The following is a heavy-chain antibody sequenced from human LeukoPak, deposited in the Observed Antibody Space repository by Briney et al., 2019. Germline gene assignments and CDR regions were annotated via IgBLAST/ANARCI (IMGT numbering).Heavy chain of an antibody. D-gene: IGHD3-3*01. CDR1: GFTFSSYS. V-gene: IGHV3-21*01. CDR2: ISSSSSYI. CDR3: ARGGVVTVATDY. J-gene: IGHJ4*02. Sequence: PGGSLRLSCAASGFTFSSYSMSWVRQAPGKGLEWVSSISSSSSYIYYADSVKGRFTISRDNAKNSLYLQMNSLRAEDTAVYYCARGGVVTVATDYWGQGTLVTVSS.